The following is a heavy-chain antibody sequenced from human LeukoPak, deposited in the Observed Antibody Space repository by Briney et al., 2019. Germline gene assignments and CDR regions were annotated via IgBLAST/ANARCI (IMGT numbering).Heavy chain of an antibody. Sequence: GGSLRLSCAASGFTFSSYGMHWVCQAPGKGLEWVAVIWYDGSNKYYAGSVKGRFTISRDNSKNTLYLQMNSLRAEDTAVYYCARGYQLRYFDWLPGPFDYWGQGTLVTVSS. CDR2: IWYDGSNK. CDR3: ARGYQLRYFDWLPGPFDY. D-gene: IGHD3-9*01. CDR1: GFTFSSYG. J-gene: IGHJ4*02. V-gene: IGHV3-33*01.